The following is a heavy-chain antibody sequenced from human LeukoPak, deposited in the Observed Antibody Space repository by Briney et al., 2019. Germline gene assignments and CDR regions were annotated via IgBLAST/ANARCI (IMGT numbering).Heavy chain of an antibody. D-gene: IGHD5-24*01. CDR3: ARGRPQSSVYDY. Sequence: GGSLRLSCAASGFIVSTTFLTWVREAPGKGLEWVSVIVTDGSAFYADSVKGRFTISRDSSKNTLYLQMNSLRAEDTAVYYCARGRPQSSVYDYWGQGTLVTVSS. CDR1: GFIVSTTF. V-gene: IGHV3-53*01. CDR2: IVTDGSA. J-gene: IGHJ4*02.